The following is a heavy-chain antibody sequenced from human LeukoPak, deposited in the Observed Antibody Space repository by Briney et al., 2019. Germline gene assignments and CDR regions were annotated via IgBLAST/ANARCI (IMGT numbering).Heavy chain of an antibody. J-gene: IGHJ4*02. CDR2: ISPYNDNT. V-gene: IGHV1-18*04. CDR3: ARAQWLRFPFDY. D-gene: IGHD5-12*01. Sequence: GASVRVSCKASGYSFTGYGITWVRQAPGQGLEWMGWISPYNDNTHYAQNFQGRVTMTTDTSTSTAYMELRSLRSDDTAVYYCARAQWLRFPFDYWGQGTLVTVSS. CDR1: GYSFTGYG.